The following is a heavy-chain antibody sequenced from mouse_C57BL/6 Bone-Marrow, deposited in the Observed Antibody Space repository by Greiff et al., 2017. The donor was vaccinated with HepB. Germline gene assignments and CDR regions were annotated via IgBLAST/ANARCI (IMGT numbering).Heavy chain of an antibody. J-gene: IGHJ1*03. CDR1: GFTFSSYA. CDR3: ARAPPPYYGSSYWYFDV. CDR2: ISDGGSYT. D-gene: IGHD1-1*01. Sequence: DVKLVESGGGLVKPGGSLKLSCAASGFTFSSYAMSWVRQTPEKRLEWVATISDGGSYTYYPDNVKGRFTISRDNAKNNLYLQMSHLKSEDTAMYYCARAPPPYYGSSYWYFDVWGTGTTVTVSS. V-gene: IGHV5-4*03.